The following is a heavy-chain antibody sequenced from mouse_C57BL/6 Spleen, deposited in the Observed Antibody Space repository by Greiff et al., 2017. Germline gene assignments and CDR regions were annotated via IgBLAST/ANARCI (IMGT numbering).Heavy chain of an antibody. V-gene: IGHV3-6*01. CDR1: GYSITSGYY. J-gene: IGHJ1*03. CDR2: ISYDGSN. Sequence: EVQLQESGPGLVKPSQSLSLTCSVTGYSITSGYYWNWIRQFPGNKLEWMGYISYDGSNNYNPSLKNRISITRDTSKNQLFLKLNSVTTEDTATYYCARTGGNWYFDVWGTGTTVTVSS. CDR3: ARTGGNWYFDV.